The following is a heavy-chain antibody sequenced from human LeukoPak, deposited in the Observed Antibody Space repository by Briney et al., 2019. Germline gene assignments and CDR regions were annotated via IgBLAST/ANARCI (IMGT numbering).Heavy chain of an antibody. J-gene: IGHJ5*02. CDR2: INHSGST. CDR1: GGSFSGYY. Sequence: SETLSLTCAVYGGSFSGYYWSWIRQPPGKGLEWIGEINHSGSTNYNPSLKSRVTTSVDTSKNQFSLKLSSVTAADTAVYYCARGSSGGSCYSRVHAGWFDPWGQGTLVTVSS. V-gene: IGHV4-34*01. D-gene: IGHD2-15*01. CDR3: ARGSSGGSCYSRVHAGWFDP.